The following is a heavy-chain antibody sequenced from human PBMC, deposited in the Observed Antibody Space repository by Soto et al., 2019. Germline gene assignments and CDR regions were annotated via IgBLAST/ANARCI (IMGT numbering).Heavy chain of an antibody. CDR2: IYYSGTT. V-gene: IGHV4-31*03. Sequence: QVQLQESCPGLVKPSQTLSLTCTVSGASISTGGYYWYWIRQHPGMGPEYIGYIYYSGTTCYNPSLLSRVTIAVDTSKNQFSLKLSSVTAADTAVYYCATNGDYYDGSGPKYSQHWGQGTLVTVSS. CDR1: GASISTGGYY. D-gene: IGHD3-22*01. CDR3: ATNGDYYDGSGPKYSQH. J-gene: IGHJ1*01.